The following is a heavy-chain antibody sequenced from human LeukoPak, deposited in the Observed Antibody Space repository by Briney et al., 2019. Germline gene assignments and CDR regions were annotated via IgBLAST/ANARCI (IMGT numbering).Heavy chain of an antibody. V-gene: IGHV3-33*06. Sequence: GRSLRLSCAASGFTFSSYAMHWVRQAPGKGLEWVALIWYDGSNKYYADSVKGRFTISRDNSKNTLYLQMNSLRAEDTAVYYCAKDLVFYYDSSGYYSNYFDYWGQGTLVTVSS. D-gene: IGHD3-22*01. CDR2: IWYDGSNK. J-gene: IGHJ4*02. CDR3: AKDLVFYYDSSGYYSNYFDY. CDR1: GFTFSSYA.